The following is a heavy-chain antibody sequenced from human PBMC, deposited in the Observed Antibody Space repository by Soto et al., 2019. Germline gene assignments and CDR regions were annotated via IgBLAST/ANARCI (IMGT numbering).Heavy chain of an antibody. CDR3: ARGSGAIVAVPAAMDV. Sequence: ASVKVSCKASGYTFTFYGISWVRQAPGQGLEWMGWISGYNGKTNHAQKFQGRVTMTTDTSTNTADMELRSLRSDDTAIYYCARGSGAIVAVPAAMDVWGQGTTVTVSS. J-gene: IGHJ6*02. D-gene: IGHD2-15*01. CDR1: GYTFTFYG. V-gene: IGHV1-18*01. CDR2: ISGYNGKT.